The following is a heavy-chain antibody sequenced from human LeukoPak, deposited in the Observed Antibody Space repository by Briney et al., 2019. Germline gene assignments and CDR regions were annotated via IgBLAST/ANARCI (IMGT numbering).Heavy chain of an antibody. CDR2: VSYDGSTK. CDR1: GFTFSAYA. Sequence: GGSLRLSCAASGFTFSAYAMHWVRQAPGKGLEWVAFVSYDGSTKYYADSVKGRFTISRDNLENTLYLQMDSLRGQDTALYYCAKEQVFRSGSYRDNFSLWGQGTMVTVSS. V-gene: IGHV3-30*18. J-gene: IGHJ3*01. D-gene: IGHD3-16*02. CDR3: AKEQVFRSGSYRDNFSL.